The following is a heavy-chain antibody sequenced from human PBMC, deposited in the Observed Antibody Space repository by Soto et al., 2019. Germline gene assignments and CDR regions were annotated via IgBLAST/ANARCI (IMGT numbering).Heavy chain of an antibody. CDR2: IYYSGST. CDR1: GGSISSYY. V-gene: IGHV4-59*01. D-gene: IGHD4-17*01. Sequence: PSETLSLTCTVSGGSISSYYWSWIRQPPGKGLEWIGYIYYSGSTNYNPSLKSRVTISVDTSKNQFSLKLSSVTAADTAVYYCAREGSGDYGYWGQGTLVTVSS. CDR3: AREGSGDYGY. J-gene: IGHJ4*02.